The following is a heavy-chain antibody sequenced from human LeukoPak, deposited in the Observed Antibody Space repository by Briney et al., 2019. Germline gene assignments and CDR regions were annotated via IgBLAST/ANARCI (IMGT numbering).Heavy chain of an antibody. J-gene: IGHJ4*02. CDR3: ARGFLYYDSSGYTYYFDY. D-gene: IGHD3-22*01. Sequence: SETLSLTCTVSGGSISSYYWSWIRQPPGKGLEWIGYIYYSGSTNYNPSLKSRVTISVDTSKNQFSLKLSSVTAADTAVYYCARGFLYYDSSGYTYYFDYWGQGTLVTVSS. CDR1: GGSISSYY. V-gene: IGHV4-59*01. CDR2: IYYSGST.